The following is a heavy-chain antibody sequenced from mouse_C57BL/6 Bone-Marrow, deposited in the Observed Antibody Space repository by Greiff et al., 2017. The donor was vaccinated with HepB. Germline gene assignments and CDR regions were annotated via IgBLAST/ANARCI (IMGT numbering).Heavy chain of an antibody. CDR1: GFTFNDYQ. J-gene: IGHJ3*01. CDR2: IRNKANGYTT. D-gene: IGHD1-1*01. Sequence: EVNLVDSGGGLVQPGASLRLSCAASGFTFNDYQMSWVRQAPGKAPEWLALIRNKANGYTTEYTASVKGRFTISRDNSQNILYLQMNTLRAEDSPTYYCVKAVSSGSSYTWFAYWGQGTLVTVSA. V-gene: IGHV7-4*01. CDR3: VKAVSSGSSYTWFAY.